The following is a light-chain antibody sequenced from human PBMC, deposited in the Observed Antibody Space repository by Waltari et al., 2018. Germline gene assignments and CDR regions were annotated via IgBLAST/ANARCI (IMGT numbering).Light chain of an antibody. V-gene: IGKV3-20*01. Sequence: EIVLTQSPGTLSLSPGERATLSCRASQNIGRYLVWYQQKPGQAPSLLIYEESRRATGIPDRFSGSGSGTDFSLTISRLEPEDFAVYYCQNHERLPATFGQGTKVEIK. CDR2: EES. CDR3: QNHERLPAT. CDR1: QNIGRY. J-gene: IGKJ1*01.